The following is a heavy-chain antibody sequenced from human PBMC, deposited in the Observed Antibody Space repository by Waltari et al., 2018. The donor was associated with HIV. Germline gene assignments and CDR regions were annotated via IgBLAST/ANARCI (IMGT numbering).Heavy chain of an antibody. J-gene: IGHJ4*02. CDR1: GGSITSSY. Sequence: QVQLQESGPGLVKPSETLSLACTVSGGSITSSYWSWIRQPPGAGLEWMGYVYYTGSTNYNPSLKSRVPISVDTSTTQFSLKLNSVTAADTAVYYCARSKQSSIQLPRAFDFWGQGVLVTISS. CDR3: ARSKQSSIQLPRAFDF. D-gene: IGHD1-1*01. CDR2: VYYTGST. V-gene: IGHV4-59*01.